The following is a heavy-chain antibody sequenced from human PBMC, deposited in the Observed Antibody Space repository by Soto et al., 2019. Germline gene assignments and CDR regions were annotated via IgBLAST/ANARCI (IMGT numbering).Heavy chain of an antibody. CDR3: ARDGPYYYDSSGQDAFDI. V-gene: IGHV1-46*01. D-gene: IGHD3-22*01. J-gene: IGHJ3*02. Sequence: ASVKVSCKASGYTFTSYYMHWVRQAPGQGLEWMGIINPSGGSTSYAQKFQGRVTMTRDTSTSTVYMELSSLRSEDTAVYYCARDGPYYYDSSGQDAFDIWGQGXMVT. CDR2: INPSGGST. CDR1: GYTFTSYY.